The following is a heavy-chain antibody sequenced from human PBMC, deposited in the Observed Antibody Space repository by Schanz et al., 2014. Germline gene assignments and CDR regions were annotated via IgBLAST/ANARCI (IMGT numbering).Heavy chain of an antibody. CDR3: ARGIGGYGANNYFDY. J-gene: IGHJ4*02. CDR1: EYSFTSYS. D-gene: IGHD5-12*01. Sequence: QVHLVQSGAEVKRPGASVKVSCKASEYSFTSYSMHWVRQAPGQRLEWMGWINTGSGDTKYSQNFQGRVTITRDTSTNTAYMELISLRSEDTAVYSCARGIGGYGANNYFDYWGQGTLVTVSS. CDR2: INTGSGDT. V-gene: IGHV1-3*04.